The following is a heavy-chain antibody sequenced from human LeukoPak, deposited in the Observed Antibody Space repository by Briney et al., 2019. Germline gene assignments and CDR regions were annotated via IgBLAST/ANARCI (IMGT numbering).Heavy chain of an antibody. CDR2: ISGSGGST. D-gene: IGHD3-10*01. Sequence: GGSLRLSCAASGFTFSSYAMSWVRQAPGKGLEWVSAISGSGGSTYYADSVKGRFTISRDNSKNTLYLQMNSLRAEDTAVYYCAKKKYYYGSGSSGDFDYWGQGTLVTVSS. J-gene: IGHJ4*02. V-gene: IGHV3-23*01. CDR3: AKKKYYYGSGSSGDFDY. CDR1: GFTFSSYA.